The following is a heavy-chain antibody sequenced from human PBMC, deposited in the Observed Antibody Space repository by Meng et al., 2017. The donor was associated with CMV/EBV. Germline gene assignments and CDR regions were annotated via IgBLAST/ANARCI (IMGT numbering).Heavy chain of an antibody. CDR1: GGTFSSYA. J-gene: IGHJ3*02. CDR2: IIPILGIA. CDR3: ARSSPSLPSGGGDSYDAFDI. V-gene: IGHV1-69*10. Sequence: SVKVSCKASGGTFSSYAISWVRQAPGQGLEWMGGIIPILGIANYAQKFQGRVTITADKSTSTAYMELSRLRSDDTAVYYCARSSPSLPSGGGDSYDAFDIWGQGTMVTVSS. D-gene: IGHD2-21*01.